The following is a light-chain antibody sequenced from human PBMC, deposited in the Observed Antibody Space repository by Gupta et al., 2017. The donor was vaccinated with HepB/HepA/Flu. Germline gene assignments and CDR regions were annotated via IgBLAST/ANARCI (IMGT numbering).Light chain of an antibody. CDR2: DAS. CDR1: LSVSSY. V-gene: IGKV3-11*01. CDR3: QQRSKCPMT. J-gene: IGKJ5*01. Sequence: EIVLPQPPAPLSVSPGARATLSCMASLSVSSYLAWYQQKPGQAPRLLIYDASSRATGISARFSGSGSGTDFTLTISRLEPEDFAVYYCQQRSKCPMTFGQGTRLEIK.